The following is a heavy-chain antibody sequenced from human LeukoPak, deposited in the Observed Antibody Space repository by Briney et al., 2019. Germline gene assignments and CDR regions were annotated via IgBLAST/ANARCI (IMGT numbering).Heavy chain of an antibody. CDR3: ARIYCGGDCLDAAPLSDAFDI. CDR2: ISGSGGST. CDR1: GFTFSSYA. Sequence: GGSLRLSCAASGFTFSSYAMSWVRQAPGKGLEWVLAISGSGGSTYHADSVKGRFTISRDNSKNTLYLQVNSLRAEDTAVYYCARIYCGGDCLDAAPLSDAFDIWGQGTMVTVSS. D-gene: IGHD2-21*02. J-gene: IGHJ3*02. V-gene: IGHV3-23*01.